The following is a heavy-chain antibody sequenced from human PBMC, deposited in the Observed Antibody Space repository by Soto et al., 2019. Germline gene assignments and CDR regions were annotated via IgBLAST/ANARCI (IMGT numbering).Heavy chain of an antibody. D-gene: IGHD6-19*01. CDR3: ATHSPVQWMADNCSAP. J-gene: IGHJ5*02. CDR2: IYSSGTT. CDR1: GESISGSSHF. Sequence: QVQLQQSGPGLVKPSETLSLTCSVSGESISGSSHFWGWVRQPPGKGLEWIGSIYSSGTTYHKPSHRRCFTMSVDASDNQSSLRLTSVTGADTAVYSCATHSPVQWMADNCSAPGGQETLLTVSS. V-gene: IGHV4-39*01.